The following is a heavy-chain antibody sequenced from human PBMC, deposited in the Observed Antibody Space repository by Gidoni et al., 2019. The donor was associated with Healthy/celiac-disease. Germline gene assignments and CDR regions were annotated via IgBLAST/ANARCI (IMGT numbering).Heavy chain of an antibody. D-gene: IGHD3-9*01. J-gene: IGHJ4*02. CDR2: IYYSGST. Sequence: QPQLQESGPGQVKPSETLALTCSVSGGFISSSSYYWGWIRQPPGKGLEWIGGIYYSGSTYYTPSLKSLVTISVDTSKNHFSLKLSSVTAADTAVYYCAREPAPYDIFDYWGQGTLVTVSS. CDR1: GGFISSSSYY. CDR3: AREPAPYDIFDY. V-gene: IGHV4-39*07.